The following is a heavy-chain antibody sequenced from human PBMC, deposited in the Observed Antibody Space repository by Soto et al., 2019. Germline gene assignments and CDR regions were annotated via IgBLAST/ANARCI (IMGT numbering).Heavy chain of an antibody. V-gene: IGHV1-2*02. CDR1: GYTFTGYY. Sequence: ASVKVSYKASGYTFTGYYMHWVRQAPGQGLEWMGWINPNSGGTNYAQKFQGRVTMTRDTSISTAYMELSRLRSDDTAVYYCARVIGYSYGYYPLGYWGQGTLVTVSS. J-gene: IGHJ4*02. CDR2: INPNSGGT. D-gene: IGHD5-18*01. CDR3: ARVIGYSYGYYPLGY.